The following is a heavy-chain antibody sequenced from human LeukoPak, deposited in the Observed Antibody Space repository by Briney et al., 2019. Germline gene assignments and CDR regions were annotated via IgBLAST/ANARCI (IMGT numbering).Heavy chain of an antibody. CDR2: ISTSGGTT. J-gene: IGHJ4*02. CDR1: GFIFSNYA. V-gene: IGHV3-23*01. Sequence: GGSLRLSCSASGFIFSNYAMSWVRQAPGKGLEWVSAISTSGGTTYYRDPVKGRFTISRDNSRNILYLQMNSLRTEDTAVYYCAKDCLGSWSGYYFGVFDCWGQGTLVTVSS. D-gene: IGHD3-3*01. CDR3: AKDCLGSWSGYYFGVFDC.